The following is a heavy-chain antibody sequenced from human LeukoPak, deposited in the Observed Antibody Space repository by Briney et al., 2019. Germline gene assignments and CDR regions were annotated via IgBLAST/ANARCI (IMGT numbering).Heavy chain of an antibody. V-gene: IGHV3-21*01. CDR1: GFTFSSYS. J-gene: IGHJ6*02. D-gene: IGHD2-2*02. CDR2: ISSSSSYI. Sequence: GGSLRLSCAASGFTFSSYSMNWVRQAPGKGLEWVSSISSSSSYIYYADSVKGRFTIPRDNAKNSLYLQMDSLRAEDTAVYYCASSGARYCSSTSCYTAKVRNYYYYYGMDVWGQGTTVTVSS. CDR3: ASSGARYCSSTSCYTAKVRNYYYYYGMDV.